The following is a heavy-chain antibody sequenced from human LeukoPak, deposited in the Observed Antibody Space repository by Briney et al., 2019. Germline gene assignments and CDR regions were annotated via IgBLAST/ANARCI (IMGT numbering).Heavy chain of an antibody. CDR1: EFTFGSYW. CDR2: INRDGSKN. V-gene: IGHV3-7*03. Sequence: SGGSLRLSCAASEFTFGSYWMTWVRRAPGKGLEWVANINRDGSKNHFVDSVKGRFTISRDNAKNFLYLQMNSLRAEDTAVYFCARDSSPYCGDDCYFDAFDLWGQGTMVTVSS. CDR3: ARDSSPYCGDDCYFDAFDL. D-gene: IGHD2-21*02. J-gene: IGHJ3*01.